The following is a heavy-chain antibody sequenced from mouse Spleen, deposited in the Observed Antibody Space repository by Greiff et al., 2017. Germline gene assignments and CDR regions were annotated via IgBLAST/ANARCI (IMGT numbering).Heavy chain of an antibody. V-gene: IGHV14-4*01. CDR3: TTRTMVRVY. J-gene: IGHJ3*01. D-gene: IGHD2-2*01. CDR1: GFNIKDDY. CDR2: IDPENGDT. Sequence: VQLQQSGAELVRPGASVKLSCTASGFNIKDDYMHWVKERPEQGLEWIGWIDPENGDTEYASKFQGKATITADTSSNTAYLQLSSLTSEDTAVYYCTTRTMVRVYWGQGTLVTVSA.